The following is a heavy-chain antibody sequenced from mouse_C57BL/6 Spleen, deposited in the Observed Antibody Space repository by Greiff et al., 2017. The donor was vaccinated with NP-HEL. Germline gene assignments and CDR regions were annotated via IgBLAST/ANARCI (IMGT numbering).Heavy chain of an antibody. D-gene: IGHD3-1*01. J-gene: IGHJ3*01. CDR1: GYTFTDYN. Sequence: EVQLQQSGPELVKPGASVTIPCKASGYTFTDYNMAWVKQSHGKSLEWIGVINPNNGGTNYNQKFKGKATLTVDKYDSTDYMELRSLTSEDTAVYSCTRWGYSCNWFAYWGQGTLVTVSA. CDR2: INPNNGGT. V-gene: IGHV1-18*01. CDR3: TRWGYSCNWFAY.